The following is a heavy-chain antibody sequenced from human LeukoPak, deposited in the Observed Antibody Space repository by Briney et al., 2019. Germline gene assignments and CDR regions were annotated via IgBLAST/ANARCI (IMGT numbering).Heavy chain of an antibody. Sequence: PGGSLRLSCAASGFRFTGYWMTWVRQAPGKGLEWVARLHPDGSERNYVGSVEGRFAVSGDNAKSSLYLQMNSLRVEDTAVYYCARGGYSFDYLGQGTLVPSPQ. CDR2: LHPDGSER. CDR3: ARGGYSFDY. CDR1: GFRFTGYW. D-gene: IGHD5-12*01. J-gene: IGHJ4*02. V-gene: IGHV3-7*01.